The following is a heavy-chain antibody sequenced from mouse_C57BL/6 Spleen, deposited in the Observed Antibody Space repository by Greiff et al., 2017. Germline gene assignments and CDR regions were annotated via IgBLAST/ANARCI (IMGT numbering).Heavy chain of an antibody. CDR1: GYTFTDYY. Sequence: QVHVKQSGPELVKPGAPVKISCKASGYTFTDYYINWVKQRPGQGLEWIGWIYPGSGNTKYNEKFKGKATLTVDTSSSTAYMQLSSLTSEDSAVYFCARSNATRAMDYWGQGTSVTVSS. V-gene: IGHV1-84*01. J-gene: IGHJ4*01. CDR3: ARSNATRAMDY. CDR2: IYPGSGNT.